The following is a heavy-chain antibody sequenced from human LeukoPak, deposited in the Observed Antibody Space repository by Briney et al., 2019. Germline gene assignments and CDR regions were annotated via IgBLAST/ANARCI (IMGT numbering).Heavy chain of an antibody. D-gene: IGHD5-24*01. CDR3: AKDKGRRDGYTFDY. CDR1: GFTFSDYY. CDR2: ISSSGSTI. Sequence: GGSLRLSCAASGFTFSDYYMSWIRQAPGKGLEWVSYISSSGSTIYYADSVKGRFTISRDNSKNSLYLQMNSLRTEDTALYYCAKDKGRRDGYTFDYWGQGTLVTVSS. V-gene: IGHV3-11*01. J-gene: IGHJ4*02.